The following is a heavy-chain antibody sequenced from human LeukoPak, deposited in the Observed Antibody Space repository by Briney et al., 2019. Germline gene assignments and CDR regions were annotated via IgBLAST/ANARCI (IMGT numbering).Heavy chain of an antibody. V-gene: IGHV3-33*01. CDR2: IWYDGSNK. J-gene: IGHJ4*02. D-gene: IGHD3-10*01. CDR1: GFTFSSYG. Sequence: GGSLRLSCAASGFTFSSYGMHWVRQAPGKGLEWVAVIWYDGSNKYYADSVKGRFTISRDNSKNTLYLQMNSLRAEDTAVYYCARSHCYGSGSYYTYYFDYWGQGTLVTVSS. CDR3: ARSHCYGSGSYYTYYFDY.